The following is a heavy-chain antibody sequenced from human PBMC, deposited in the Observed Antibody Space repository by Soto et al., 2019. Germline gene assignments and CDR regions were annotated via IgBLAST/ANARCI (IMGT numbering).Heavy chain of an antibody. CDR2: IITLFGTA. J-gene: IGHJ4*02. Sequence: VQLMQSGAEVKQPGSSVKVSCKASGVTFSSHSINWVRQAPGQGLEWMGGIITLFGTANYAQNFQGRVTITADQSTSTAYMELNSLRSDDTAVYYCAREVGYGDFSAALLDWGKGTLVTVSS. V-gene: IGHV1-69*01. CDR1: GVTFSSHS. CDR3: AREVGYGDFSAALLD. D-gene: IGHD4-17*01.